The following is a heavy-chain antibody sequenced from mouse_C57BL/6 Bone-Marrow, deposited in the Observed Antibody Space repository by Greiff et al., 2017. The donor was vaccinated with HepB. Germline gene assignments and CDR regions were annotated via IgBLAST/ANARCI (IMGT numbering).Heavy chain of an antibody. CDR3: TRYYGSSFAY. J-gene: IGHJ3*01. D-gene: IGHD1-1*01. V-gene: IGHV1-15*01. Sequence: VKLMESGAELVRPGASVTLSCKASGYTFTDYEMHWVKQTPVHGLEWIGAIDPETGGTAYNQKFKGKAILTADKSSSTAYMELRSLTSEDSAVYYCTRYYGSSFAYWGQGTLVTVSA. CDR2: IDPETGGT. CDR1: GYTFTDYE.